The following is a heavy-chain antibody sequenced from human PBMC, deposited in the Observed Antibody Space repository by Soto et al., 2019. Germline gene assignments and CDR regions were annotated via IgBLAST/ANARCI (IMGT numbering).Heavy chain of an antibody. V-gene: IGHV4-30-2*01. CDR1: GGSISSGGYS. D-gene: IGHD3-16*01. Sequence: SETLSLTCAVSGGSISSGGYSWSWIRQPPGKGLEWIGDIYHSGSTYYNPSLKSPVTISVDRSRNQFSLKLSSVTAADTAVYYGARRRTFGGDIDHWGQGTLVTVSS. CDR2: IYHSGST. CDR3: ARRRTFGGDIDH. J-gene: IGHJ4*02.